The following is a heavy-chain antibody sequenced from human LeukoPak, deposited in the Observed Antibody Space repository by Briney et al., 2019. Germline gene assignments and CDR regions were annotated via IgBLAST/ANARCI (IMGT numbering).Heavy chain of an antibody. V-gene: IGHV3-48*01. D-gene: IGHD5-18*01. CDR2: ISDDSSTI. CDR1: DSMSRRFK. Sequence: GGSLRLSCAASDSMSRRFKMNWVRQAPGKGLEWVSYISDDSSTIHYADSVKGRFTISRDNAENSLYLQMNSLRAEDTAVYYCARGGYNYGPVFDYWGQGTLVTVSS. J-gene: IGHJ4*02. CDR3: ARGGYNYGPVFDY.